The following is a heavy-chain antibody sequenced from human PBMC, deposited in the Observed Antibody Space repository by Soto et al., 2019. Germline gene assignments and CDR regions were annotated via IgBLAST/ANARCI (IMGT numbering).Heavy chain of an antibody. CDR1: GASIASDHW. D-gene: IGHD2-15*01. Sequence: QVQLQESGPGLMKPSETLSLTCAVSGASIASDHWWTWIRQPPGKGLEWIAEVRHTGSTEYSPSLSGRVTISVDESKYQISLKVSSVTAADTAVYYCTRRPYRSTSGGIDYWGQGTLVTVSS. CDR2: VRHTGST. J-gene: IGHJ4*02. V-gene: IGHV4-4*02. CDR3: TRRPYRSTSGGIDY.